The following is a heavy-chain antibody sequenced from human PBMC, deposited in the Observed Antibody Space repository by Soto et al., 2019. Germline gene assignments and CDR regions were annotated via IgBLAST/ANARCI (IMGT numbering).Heavy chain of an antibody. Sequence: GGSLRLSCAASGFTFSSYAMHWVRQAPGKGLEWVAFISYDGSNKYYADSVKGRFTISRDNSKNTLYLQMNSLRAEDTAVYYCARDLLTMPQRDQRYWGQGTQVTVSS. V-gene: IGHV3-30-3*01. CDR2: ISYDGSNK. CDR1: GFTFSSYA. D-gene: IGHD3-10*01. CDR3: ARDLLTMPQRDQRY. J-gene: IGHJ4*02.